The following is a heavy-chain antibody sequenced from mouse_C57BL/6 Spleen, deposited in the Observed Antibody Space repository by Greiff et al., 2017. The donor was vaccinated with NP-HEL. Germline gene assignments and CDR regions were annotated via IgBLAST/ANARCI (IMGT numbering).Heavy chain of an antibody. CDR1: GYTFTSYW. CDR2: INPSNGGT. CDR3: AISRIYYCNPYAMDY. J-gene: IGHJ4*01. V-gene: IGHV1-53*01. D-gene: IGHD2-1*01. Sequence: QVQLQQPGTELVKPGASVKLSCKASGYTFTSYWMHWVKQRPGQGLEWIGNINPSNGGTNYNEKFKSKATLTVDKSSSTAYMQLSCLTSEDSAFYYCAISRIYYCNPYAMDYWGQGTSVTVSS.